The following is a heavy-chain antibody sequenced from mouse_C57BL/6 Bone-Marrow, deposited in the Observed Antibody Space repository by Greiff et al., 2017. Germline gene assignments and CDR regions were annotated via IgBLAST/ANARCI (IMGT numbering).Heavy chain of an antibody. V-gene: IGHV5-12*01. D-gene: IGHD2-3*01. CDR1: GFTFSDYY. CDR2: ISNGGGST. CDR3: ARPPIYDGYYSWFAY. Sequence: EVQLVESGGGLVQPGGSLKLSCAASGFTFSDYYMYWVRQTPEKRLEWVAYISNGGGSTYYPDTVKGRFTISRDNAKKTLYLQMSRLKSEDTAMYYCARPPIYDGYYSWFAYWGQGTLVTVSA. J-gene: IGHJ3*01.